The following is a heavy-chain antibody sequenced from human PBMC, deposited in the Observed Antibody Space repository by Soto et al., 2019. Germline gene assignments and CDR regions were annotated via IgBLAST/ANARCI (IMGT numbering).Heavy chain of an antibody. CDR3: ARVVATMVRGVSWLYYFDY. Sequence: SETLSLTGAVYGGSFSGYYWSWIRQPPGKGLEWIGEINHSGSTNYNPSLKSRVTISVDTSKNQFSLKLSSVTAADTAVYYCARVVATMVRGVSWLYYFDYWGQGTLVTVSS. D-gene: IGHD3-10*01. V-gene: IGHV4-34*01. J-gene: IGHJ4*02. CDR2: INHSGST. CDR1: GGSFSGYY.